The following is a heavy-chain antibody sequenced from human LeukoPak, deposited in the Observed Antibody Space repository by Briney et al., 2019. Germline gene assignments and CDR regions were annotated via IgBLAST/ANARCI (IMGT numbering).Heavy chain of an antibody. CDR2: IYSSGST. V-gene: IGHV4-30-4*01. J-gene: IGHJ5*02. Sequence: SETLSLTCTVSGGSISSADHYWSWIRQPPGKGLEWIGYIYSSGSTFNNPSLKSRLTISVDTSKNQFSLKLSSVTAADTAVYYCARGFRLLGWFDPWGQGTLVTVSS. CDR3: ARGFRLLGWFDP. CDR1: GGSISSADHY. D-gene: IGHD2-15*01.